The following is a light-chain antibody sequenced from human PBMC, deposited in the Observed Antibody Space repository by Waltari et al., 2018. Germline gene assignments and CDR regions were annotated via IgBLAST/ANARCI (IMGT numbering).Light chain of an antibody. CDR3: HSRDTTSTRL. CDR1: SLRRLY. CDR2: GQN. J-gene: IGLJ2*01. Sequence: SSELTQDPAVSVALGQTVRITCHGDSLRRLYASWYQQRPRQAPILVLYGQNNRPSGIPDRFSGSTSGNTASLTITRAQAEDEGDYFCHSRDTTSTRLFGGGTRVTV. V-gene: IGLV3-19*01.